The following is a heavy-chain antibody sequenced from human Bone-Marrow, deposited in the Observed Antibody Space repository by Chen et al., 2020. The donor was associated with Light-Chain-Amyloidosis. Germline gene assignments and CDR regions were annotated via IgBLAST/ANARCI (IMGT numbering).Heavy chain of an antibody. J-gene: IGHJ4*02. CDR1: GFIFENYA. V-gene: IGHV3-43*02. Sequence: EVQLVVSGGGVAQPGGSLRLLCVVSGFIFENYAMRWVRQVPGKGLEWLCLISGDGGDTDYADSVKGRFIVSRDKSKNSLYLQMNSLRAEDTAFYYCAKDKPGVFANWGQGTLVTVSS. D-gene: IGHD2-8*01. CDR2: ISGDGGDT. CDR3: AKDKPGVFAN.